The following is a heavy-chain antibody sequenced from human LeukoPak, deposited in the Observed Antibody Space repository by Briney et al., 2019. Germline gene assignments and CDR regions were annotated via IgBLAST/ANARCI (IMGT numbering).Heavy chain of an antibody. J-gene: IGHJ4*02. CDR1: GFTFSSYA. CDR2: ISGSGGST. CDR3: AKVEYFDSSGYYGHYFDY. D-gene: IGHD3-22*01. Sequence: GGSLRLSCAASGFTFSSYAMSWVRQAPGKGLEWVSAISGSGGSTYYADSVKGRFTISRDNSKNTLYLQMSSLRAEDTAVYYCAKVEYFDSSGYYGHYFDYWGQGTLVTVSS. V-gene: IGHV3-23*01.